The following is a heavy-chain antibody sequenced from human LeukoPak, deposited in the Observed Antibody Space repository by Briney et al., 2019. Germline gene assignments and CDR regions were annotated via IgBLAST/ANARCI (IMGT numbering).Heavy chain of an antibody. D-gene: IGHD6-13*01. V-gene: IGHV4-30-2*01. CDR3: ARGGPYSSSWYFNY. CDR2: IYHSGST. CDR1: GGSISSNTYS. Sequence: SETLSLTCTVSGGSISSNTYSWSWIRQPPGKGLEWIGYIYHSGSTYYNPSLKSRVTISVDRSKNQFSLKLSSVTAADTAVYYCARGGPYSSSWYFNYWGQGTLVTVSS. J-gene: IGHJ4*02.